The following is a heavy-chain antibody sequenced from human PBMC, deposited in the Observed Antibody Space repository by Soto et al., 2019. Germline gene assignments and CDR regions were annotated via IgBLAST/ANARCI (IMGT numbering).Heavy chain of an antibody. V-gene: IGHV4-31*03. J-gene: IGHJ5*02. CDR2: IYYSGGT. CDR3: ARDRGYYGSGSQSEDNWFDP. D-gene: IGHD3-10*01. Sequence: QVQLQESAPGLVNPSQTLSLTCTVSGGSISSGGYYWSWIRQHPGKGLEWIGYIYYSGGTYYNPSLKSRVTVSVNTSKNQSSLKLSSVAAADTAVYYCARDRGYYGSGSQSEDNWFDPWGQGTLVTVS. CDR1: GGSISSGGYY.